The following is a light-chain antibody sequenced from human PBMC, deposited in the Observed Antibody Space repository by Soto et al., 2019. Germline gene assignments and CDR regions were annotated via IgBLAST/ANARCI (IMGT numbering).Light chain of an antibody. CDR2: QVT. Sequence: QSVLTQPPSASGSPGQSVTISCAGTINDVGGYNYVSWYQQHPGKVPQLMIYQVTKRPSGVPDRFSASKSDTTASLTISWLQAEDEGDYYCMSYAGGNRFVFGTGTKVTVL. J-gene: IGLJ1*01. CDR3: MSYAGGNRFV. V-gene: IGLV2-8*01. CDR1: INDVGGYNY.